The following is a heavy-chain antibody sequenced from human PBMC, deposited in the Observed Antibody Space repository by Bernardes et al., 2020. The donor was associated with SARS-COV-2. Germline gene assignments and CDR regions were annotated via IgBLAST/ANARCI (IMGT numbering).Heavy chain of an antibody. CDR1: GFTFSSYA. CDR2: ISGSGGST. D-gene: IGHD3-3*01. CDR3: AKDRSPSYDFWSGYHLRFDY. V-gene: IGHV3-23*01. J-gene: IGHJ4*02. Sequence: GGSLRLSRAASGFTFSSYAMSWVRQAPGKGLEWVSAISGSGGSTYYADSVKGRFTISRDNSKNTLYLQMNSLRAEDTAVYYCAKDRSPSYDFWSGYHLRFDYWGQGTLVTVSS.